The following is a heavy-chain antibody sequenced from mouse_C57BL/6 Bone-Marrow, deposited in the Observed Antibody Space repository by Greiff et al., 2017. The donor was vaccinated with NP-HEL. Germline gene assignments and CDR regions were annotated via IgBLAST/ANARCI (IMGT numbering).Heavy chain of an antibody. V-gene: IGHV1-62-2*01. J-gene: IGHJ1*03. Sequence: VQRVESGAELVKPGASVKLSCKASGYTFTEYTIHWVKQRSGQGLEWIGWFYPGSGSIKYNEKFKDKATLTADKSSSTVYMELSRFTSEDSAVYFCARHEELGPYWYFDVWGTGTTVTVAS. D-gene: IGHD4-1*01. CDR1: GYTFTEYT. CDR2: FYPGSGSI. CDR3: ARHEELGPYWYFDV.